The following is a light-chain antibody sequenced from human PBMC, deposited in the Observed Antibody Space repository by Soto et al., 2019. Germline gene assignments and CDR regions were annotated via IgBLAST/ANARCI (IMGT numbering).Light chain of an antibody. CDR3: TSSTSDSLDV. Sequence: QSALTQPASVSGSPGQSITISCTGTSSDVGGNKYVSWHQQYPGKVPKLLINKVSNRPSGVSNRFSGSKSGNTASLTISGLLAEDEADYFCTSSTSDSLDVFGTGTKVTVL. CDR1: SSDVGGNKY. CDR2: KVS. V-gene: IGLV2-14*01. J-gene: IGLJ1*01.